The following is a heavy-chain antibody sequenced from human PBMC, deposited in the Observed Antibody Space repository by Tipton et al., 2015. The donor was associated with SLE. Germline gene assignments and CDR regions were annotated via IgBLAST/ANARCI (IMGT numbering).Heavy chain of an antibody. CDR3: AKGRDWSYFAY. D-gene: IGHD1-1*01. V-gene: IGHV3-30*02. J-gene: IGHJ4*02. CDR1: GFTFSAYG. Sequence: SLRLSCTASGFTFSAYGMHWVRQAPGKGLEWVTFIRFDGNKEYYADSVKGRFTISRDNSKNTLFLQINSLRTDDTAVYYCAKGRDWSYFAYWCQGTLVTVSS. CDR2: IRFDGNKE.